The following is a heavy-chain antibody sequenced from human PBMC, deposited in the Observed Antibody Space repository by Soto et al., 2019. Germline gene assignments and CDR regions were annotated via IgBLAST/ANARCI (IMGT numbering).Heavy chain of an antibody. CDR3: ARGDKKRLGQKYYYYYGMDV. V-gene: IGHV3-21*01. CDR1: GFTFSSYS. CDR2: ISSSSSYI. Sequence: PGGPLRLSCAASGFTFSSYSMNWVRQAPGKGLEWVPSISSSSSYIYNADSVKGRFTISRENAKNSLYLQMNSLRAEDTAVYYCARGDKKRLGQKYYYYYGMDVWGQGTTVTVSS. D-gene: IGHD2-15*01. J-gene: IGHJ6*02.